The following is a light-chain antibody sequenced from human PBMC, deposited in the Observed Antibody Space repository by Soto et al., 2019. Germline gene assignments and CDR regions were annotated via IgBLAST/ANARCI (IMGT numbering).Light chain of an antibody. J-gene: IGKJ4*01. V-gene: IGKV3-20*01. CDR2: GAS. CDR1: QRVSDNY. Sequence: TKSPCTPSESKEERATLSCRASQRVSDNYLAWYQQRSGQAPRLVIYGASSRASAVPDRFSGSGSGADFTLTISRLEPEDFAVYYCPQYGFPLLTFAGGTKVDIK. CDR3: PQYGFPLLT.